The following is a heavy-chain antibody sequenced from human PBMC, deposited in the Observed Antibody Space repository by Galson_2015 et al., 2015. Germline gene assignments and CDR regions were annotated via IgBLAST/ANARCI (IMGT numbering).Heavy chain of an antibody. CDR3: ARYGSGSFAY. V-gene: IGHV1-3*01. J-gene: IGHJ4*02. Sequence: SVKVSCKASGYTFTTYAIHWVRQAPGQGLEWMGWIDLVNGNTKYPQKFQGRVSFTRDTSASTAYMEVNILTSEDTAVYYCARYGSGSFAYWGQGTLVTVFS. CDR2: IDLVNGNT. D-gene: IGHD3-10*01. CDR1: GYTFTTYA.